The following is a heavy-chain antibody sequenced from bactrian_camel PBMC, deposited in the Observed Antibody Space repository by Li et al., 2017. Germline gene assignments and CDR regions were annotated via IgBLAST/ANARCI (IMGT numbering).Heavy chain of an antibody. D-gene: IGHD3*01. Sequence: VQLVESGGGLVQPGESLRLSCAASGGTFSSYYMTWVRQAPGKGLEWVSTVNSGGSSTYYADSVKGRFTISQDNAKNTLYLQMDSLKTEDTAVYYCARGIYGTYERGRGTQVTVS. CDR2: VNSGGSST. V-gene: IGHV3S40*01. J-gene: IGHJ4*01. CDR1: GGTFSSYY. CDR3: ARGIYGTYE.